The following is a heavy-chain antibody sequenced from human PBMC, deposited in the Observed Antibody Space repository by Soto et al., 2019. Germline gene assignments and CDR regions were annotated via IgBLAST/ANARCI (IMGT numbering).Heavy chain of an antibody. CDR3: THTGYDFWSGPHLFDY. CDR2: ICWDDDK. Sequence: SGPTLVNPTQTLTLTCTFSGFSLSTSGVDVGWIRQPPGKAVEWLALICWDDDKRYSTSVKSSLTSTTDTSKNRVFLTMTNMDPVDTATYYCTHTGYDFWSGPHLFDYWGQGTLVTVSS. J-gene: IGHJ4*02. D-gene: IGHD3-3*01. V-gene: IGHV2-5*02. CDR1: GFSLSTSGVD.